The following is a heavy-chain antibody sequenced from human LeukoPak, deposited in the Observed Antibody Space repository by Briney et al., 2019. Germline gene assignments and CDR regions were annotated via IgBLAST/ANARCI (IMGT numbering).Heavy chain of an antibody. CDR3: ARDARHCTSSSCYSFYLDS. Sequence: GASVKVSCKASGYTFTGYYIHWVRQAPGQGLDWMGWTNPNSGDTKYAQKFQGRITMTRDTSISTGYMELKWLRSDDTAVYYCARDARHCTSSSCYSFYLDSWGQGTLVTVSS. V-gene: IGHV1-2*02. CDR2: TNPNSGDT. D-gene: IGHD2/OR15-2a*01. J-gene: IGHJ4*02. CDR1: GYTFTGYY.